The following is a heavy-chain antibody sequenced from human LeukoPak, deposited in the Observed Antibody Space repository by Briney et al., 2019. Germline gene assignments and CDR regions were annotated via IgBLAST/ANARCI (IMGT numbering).Heavy chain of an antibody. Sequence: SETLSLTCIVSGGSISNYYWSWIRQPPGKGLEWIGYIYHSGSTNYNPSLKSRVTISVDTSNNQFSLKLSSVTAADTAVYYCARENNDYGGKKAFDYWGQGTLVTVSS. CDR2: IYHSGST. J-gene: IGHJ4*02. CDR3: ARENNDYGGKKAFDY. V-gene: IGHV4-59*12. D-gene: IGHD4-23*01. CDR1: GGSISNYY.